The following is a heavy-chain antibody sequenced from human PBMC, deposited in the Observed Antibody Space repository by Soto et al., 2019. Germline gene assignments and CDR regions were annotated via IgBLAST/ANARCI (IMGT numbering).Heavy chain of an antibody. CDR1: GFTVSSTY. Sequence: EVQLVETGGGLIQPGGSLRLSCAASGFTVSSTYMSWVRQAPGKGLDWVSVIYSGGSTYYADSVKVRFTISRDNSKNTLYLQMNSLGAEDTAVYYCARHPSGSTAGTYYGMDVWGQGTTVTVSS. CDR3: ARHPSGSTAGTYYGMDV. J-gene: IGHJ6*02. V-gene: IGHV3-53*02. D-gene: IGHD2-2*01. CDR2: IYSGGST.